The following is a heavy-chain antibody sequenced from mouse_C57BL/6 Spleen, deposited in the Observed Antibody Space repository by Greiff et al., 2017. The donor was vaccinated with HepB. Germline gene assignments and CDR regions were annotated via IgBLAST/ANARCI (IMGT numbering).Heavy chain of an antibody. CDR2: IWSGGST. CDR1: GFSLTSYG. CDR3: ARNHYYGSSYSYYFDY. D-gene: IGHD1-1*01. J-gene: IGHJ2*01. V-gene: IGHV2-2*01. Sequence: QVQLKESGPGLVQPSQSLSITCTVSGFSLTSYGVHWVRQSPGKGLEWLGVIWSGGSTDYNAAFISRLSISKDNSKSQVFFNMNSLQADDTAIYYCARNHYYGSSYSYYFDYWGQGTTLTVSS.